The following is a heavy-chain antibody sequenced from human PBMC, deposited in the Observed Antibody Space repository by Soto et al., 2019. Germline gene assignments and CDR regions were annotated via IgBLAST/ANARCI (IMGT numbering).Heavy chain of an antibody. CDR2: IWYDGSNI. CDR1: GFSFRSFG. CDR3: XXXYGDGSFDTFDY. D-gene: IGHD3-10*01. J-gene: IGHJ4*02. Sequence: VQLVESGGGVVQPGRSLRLSCAASGFSFRSFGMHWVRQAPGKGLEWVAVIWYDGSNINYEDSVKGRFTISRDNSKXXXXXXXXXXXXXXXXXXXXXXXYGDGSFDTFDYWGQGTLVTVSS. V-gene: IGHV3-33*01.